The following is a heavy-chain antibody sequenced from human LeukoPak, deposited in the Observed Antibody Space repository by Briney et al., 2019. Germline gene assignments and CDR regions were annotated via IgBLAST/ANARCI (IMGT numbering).Heavy chain of an antibody. J-gene: IGHJ4*02. Sequence: PGGSLRLSCAASGLTFRNYAMSWVRQAPGKGLEWLSYISGSSGDINYSDSVKGRFTISRDDAKNSLYLQMNSLRAEDTAVYYCARDQEVYDYVWGSYRRRMSRFDYWGQGTLVTVSS. V-gene: IGHV3-21*05. CDR1: GLTFRNYA. D-gene: IGHD3-16*02. CDR2: ISGSSGDI. CDR3: ARDQEVYDYVWGSYRRRMSRFDY.